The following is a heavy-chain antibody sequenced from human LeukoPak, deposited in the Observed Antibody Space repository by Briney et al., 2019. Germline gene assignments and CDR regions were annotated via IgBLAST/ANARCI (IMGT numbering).Heavy chain of an antibody. CDR2: IYTSGST. D-gene: IGHD3-22*01. J-gene: IGHJ5*02. V-gene: IGHV4-4*07. CDR1: GGSISSYY. CDR3: ARGTYYYDSSGSSNWFDP. Sequence: SETLSLTCTVSGGSISSYYWSWIRQPAGKGLEWIGRIYTSGSTNYNPSLKSRVTMSVDTSKNQFSLKLSSVTAADTAVYYCARGTYYYDSSGSSNWFDPWGQGTLVTVSS.